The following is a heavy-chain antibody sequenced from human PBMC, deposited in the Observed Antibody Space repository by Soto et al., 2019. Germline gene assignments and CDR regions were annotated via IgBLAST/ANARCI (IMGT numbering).Heavy chain of an antibody. CDR2: ISPTGNKI. CDR1: GFIFSNYE. CDR3: ARSLPRFTAHDS. V-gene: IGHV3-48*03. D-gene: IGHD2-21*02. Sequence: EVQLVESGGGLVQPGGSLRLSCAASGFIFSNYEMNWVPQAPGKGLQWVSFISPTGNKIYYGESVKGRFTISRDNAKNSVFLQMNSLTAEDTAVYFCARSLPRFTAHDSWGQGTLVTVAS. J-gene: IGHJ5*01.